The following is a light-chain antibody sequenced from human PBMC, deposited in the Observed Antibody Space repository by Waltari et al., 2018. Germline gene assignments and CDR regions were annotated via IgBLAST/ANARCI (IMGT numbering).Light chain of an antibody. J-gene: IGKJ1*01. CDR1: QSVSRS. CDR2: GAS. CDR3: QHYVRLPAT. Sequence: SCRARQSVSRSLAWYQQKPGQAPKLRIYGASTRATGIPGRFTGSGSGTDFSLTISSLEPEDFAIYFCQHYVRLPATFGQGTKVEIK. V-gene: IGKV3-20*01.